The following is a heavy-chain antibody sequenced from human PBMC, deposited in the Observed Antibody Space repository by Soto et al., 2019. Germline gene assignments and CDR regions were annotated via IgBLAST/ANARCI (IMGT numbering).Heavy chain of an antibody. V-gene: IGHV1-18*01. J-gene: IGHJ3*02. D-gene: IGHD6-19*01. CDR2: ISTYNGHT. CDR1: WYTFSSYG. CDR3: AREGAVARTNAFDI. Sequence: GASVKVSFKASWYTFSSYGISLVRQAPGQGLEWMGWISTYNGHTNYAQKLQGRVTMTTDTSTSTAYMELRSLRSDDTAVYYCAREGAVARTNAFDIRGQGTMVTVSS.